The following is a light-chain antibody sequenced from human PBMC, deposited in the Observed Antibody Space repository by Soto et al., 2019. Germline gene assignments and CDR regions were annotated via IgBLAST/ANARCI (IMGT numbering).Light chain of an antibody. CDR2: DVS. CDR1: SSDVGGSNS. J-gene: IGLJ1*01. Sequence: QSVLTQPASVSGSPGQSIAISCTGTSSDVGGSNSVSWYQQHPGKAPKLLIYDVSNRPSGVSNRFSGSKSDNTASLTISGLQAEDEADYYCSSYATGGSYVFGTGTQLTVL. CDR3: SSYATGGSYV. V-gene: IGLV2-14*01.